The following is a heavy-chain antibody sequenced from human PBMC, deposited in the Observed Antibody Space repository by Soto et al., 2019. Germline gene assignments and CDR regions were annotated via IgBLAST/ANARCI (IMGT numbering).Heavy chain of an antibody. CDR3: AKDHLIRFLDWSPGAFDI. CDR2: IICNSGST. V-gene: IGHV3-23*01. J-gene: IGHJ3*02. D-gene: IGHD3-3*01. Sequence: WGSLRLSCAASGGTFSSCAMSWVRRAPGEGLQGFSAIICNSGSTYYAHSVKSRFTISRDNSKNTLYLHMNSLRAEDTAVYYCAKDHLIRFLDWSPGAFDIWGQGTMVTVSS. CDR1: GGTFSSCA.